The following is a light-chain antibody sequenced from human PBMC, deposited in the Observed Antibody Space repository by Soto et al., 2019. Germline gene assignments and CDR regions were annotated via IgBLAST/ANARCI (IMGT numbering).Light chain of an antibody. CDR2: AAS. CDR3: QETSSPLFA. V-gene: IGKV1-39*01. CDR1: QRITNF. J-gene: IGKJ3*01. Sequence: DIQMTQSPSSLSASVGDRVTITCRASQRITNFLSWYQQKSGKAPKLLIYAASSLRRGVSSRFSGRGSGADFALALSSLQPEDSATYSCQETSSPLFAFGPGTKVEIK.